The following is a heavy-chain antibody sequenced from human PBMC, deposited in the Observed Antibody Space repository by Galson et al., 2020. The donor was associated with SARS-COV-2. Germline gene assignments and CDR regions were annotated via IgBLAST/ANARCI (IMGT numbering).Heavy chain of an antibody. D-gene: IGHD7-27*01. Sequence: SETLSLTCTVSGDSIRTSIYHWGWIRQPPGKGLEWIGSMHFGANTYYNPSLQSRVTISVDMSNNQFSLNLNSVTAADTAVYYCARDHTVTGVNFFDFWGQGTLVTVSS. CDR2: MHFGANT. V-gene: IGHV4-39*07. CDR1: GDSIRTSIYH. CDR3: ARDHTVTGVNFFDF. J-gene: IGHJ4*02.